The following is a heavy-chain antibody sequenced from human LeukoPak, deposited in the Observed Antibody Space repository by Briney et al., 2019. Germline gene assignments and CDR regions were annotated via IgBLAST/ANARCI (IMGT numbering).Heavy chain of an antibody. J-gene: IGHJ4*02. CDR2: INHSGST. V-gene: IGHV4-34*01. Sequence: SETLSLTCAVYGGSFSGYYWSWIRQPLGKGLEWIGEINHSGSTNYNPSLKSRVTISVDTSKNQFSLKLSSVTAADTAVYYCARANGYSHGGFDYWGQGTLVTVSS. CDR1: GGSFSGYY. CDR3: ARANGYSHGGFDY. D-gene: IGHD5-18*01.